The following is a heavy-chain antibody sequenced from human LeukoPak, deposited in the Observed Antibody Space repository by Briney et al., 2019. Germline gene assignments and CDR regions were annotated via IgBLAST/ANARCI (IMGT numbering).Heavy chain of an antibody. D-gene: IGHD1-1*01. CDR3: ARDHRYDAYNWFDP. CDR2: IYYSGST. J-gene: IGHJ5*02. V-gene: IGHV4-39*02. CDR1: GGSISSSSYY. Sequence: SETLSLTCTVSGGSISSSSYYWGWTRQPPGKGLEWIGSIYYSGSTYYNPSLKSRVTISVDTSKNQFSLKLSSVTAADTAVYYCARDHRYDAYNWFDPWGQGTLVTVSS.